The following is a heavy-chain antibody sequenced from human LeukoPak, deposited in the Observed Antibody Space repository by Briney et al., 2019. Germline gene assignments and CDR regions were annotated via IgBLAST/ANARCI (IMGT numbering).Heavy chain of an antibody. D-gene: IGHD6-13*01. CDR1: GGSFS. CDR3: ASDLSGYSSS. V-gene: IGHV4-34*01. Sequence: SETLSLTCAVYGGSFSSWIRQPPGKGLEWIGEINHSGSTNYNPSLKSRVTISVDTSKNQFSLKLSSVTAADTAVYYCASDLSGYSSSWGQGTLVTVSS. CDR2: INHSGST. J-gene: IGHJ4*02.